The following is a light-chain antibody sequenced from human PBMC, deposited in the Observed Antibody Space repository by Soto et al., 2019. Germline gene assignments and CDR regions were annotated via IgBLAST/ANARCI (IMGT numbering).Light chain of an antibody. J-gene: IGLJ1*01. CDR3: QSYDSSLSGYV. V-gene: IGLV1-40*01. Sequence: QSVLTQPPSVSGAPGQRVTISCTGSSSNIRAGYDVHWYQQLPGTAPKLLISGNSNRPSGVPDRFSGSKSGTSVSLAITGLQAEDEADYYCQSYDSSLSGYVFGTGTKLTVL. CDR2: GNS. CDR1: SSNIRAGYD.